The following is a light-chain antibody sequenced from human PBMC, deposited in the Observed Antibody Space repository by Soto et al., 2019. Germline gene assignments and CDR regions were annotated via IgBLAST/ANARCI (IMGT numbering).Light chain of an antibody. CDR2: EDD. V-gene: IGLV6-57*02. Sequence: NFMLTQPHSVSESPGKTVTISCTGSGGSIATNYVQWHQQRPGSAPTTVIYEDDKRPSGVPDRFSGSIDRSSNSASLIISGLKTEDEADYYCQSHDSTNVVFGRGTKVTFL. CDR1: GGSIATNY. CDR3: QSHDSTNVV. J-gene: IGLJ2*01.